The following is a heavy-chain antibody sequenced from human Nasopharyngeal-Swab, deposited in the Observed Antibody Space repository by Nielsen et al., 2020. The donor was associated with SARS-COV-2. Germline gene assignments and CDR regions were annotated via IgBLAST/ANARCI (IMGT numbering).Heavy chain of an antibody. CDR1: GGSISSYY. CDR2: IFYSGRT. V-gene: IGHV4-59*01. CDR3: ARDRPMVRGVASGGAHYYYYYMDV. D-gene: IGHD3-10*01. Sequence: SETLSLTCTVSGGSISSYYWSWIRQPPGKGLSWIGYIFYSGRTNYNPSLKSLVTISVDTSKDQFSLKLSSVTAADTAVYYCARDRPMVRGVASGGAHYYYYYMDVWGKGTTVTVSS. J-gene: IGHJ6*03.